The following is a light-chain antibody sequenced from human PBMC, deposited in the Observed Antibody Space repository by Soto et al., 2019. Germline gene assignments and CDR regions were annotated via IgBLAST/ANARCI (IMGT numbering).Light chain of an antibody. CDR1: NSDVGGHNY. CDR3: SSYTSSITLV. V-gene: IGLV2-14*03. CDR2: DVT. Sequence: QSVLTQPASVSGSPGQSITISCTGTNSDVGGHNYVSWYQQHPGKAPKLMIYDVTNRPSGVSDRFSGSKSGNTASLTISGLQAEDEADYYCSSYTSSITLVFGGGTKLTVL. J-gene: IGLJ3*02.